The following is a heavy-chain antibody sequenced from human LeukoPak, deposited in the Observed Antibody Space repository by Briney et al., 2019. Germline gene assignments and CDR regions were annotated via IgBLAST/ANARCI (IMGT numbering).Heavy chain of an antibody. CDR1: GFTFSSYG. J-gene: IGHJ4*02. CDR3: ARDIISGYDCFDY. CDR2: IRYDGSNK. D-gene: IGHD5-12*01. Sequence: GGSLRLSCAASGFTFSSYGMHWVRQAPGKGLEWVAFIRYDGSNKYYADSVKGRFTISRDNSKNTLYLQMNSLRAEDTAVYYCARDIISGYDCFDYWGQGTLVTVSS. V-gene: IGHV3-30*02.